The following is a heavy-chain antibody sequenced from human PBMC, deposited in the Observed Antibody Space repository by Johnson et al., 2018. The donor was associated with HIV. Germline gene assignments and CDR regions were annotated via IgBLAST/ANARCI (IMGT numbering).Heavy chain of an antibody. V-gene: IGHV3-30*04. CDR3: ARSVHDYSDYLWGRDAFDI. J-gene: IGHJ3*02. D-gene: IGHD4-11*01. CDR2: ISYDGTKK. Sequence: QVQLVESGGGVVQPGRSLRLSCAASGFTFSSYAMHWVRQAPGKGLEWVAVISYDGTKKDYGGSVKGRFTISRDNSKNTLYLQMNNLRVEDMAMYYCARSVHDYSDYLWGRDAFDIWGQGTMVIVSS. CDR1: GFTFSSYA.